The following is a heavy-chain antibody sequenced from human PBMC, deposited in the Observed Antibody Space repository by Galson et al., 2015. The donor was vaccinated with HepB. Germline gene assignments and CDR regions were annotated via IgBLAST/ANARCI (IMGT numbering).Heavy chain of an antibody. CDR2: ISGSGGST. V-gene: IGHV3-23*01. CDR3: AKKGGEEGYSYGWSTFNFDY. CDR1: GFTFSSYA. J-gene: IGHJ4*02. Sequence: SLRLSCAASGFTFSSYAMSWVRQAPGKGLEWVSAISGSGGSTYYADSVKGRFTISRDNSKNTLYLQMNSLRAEDTAVYYCAKKGGEEGYSYGWSTFNFDYWGQGTLVTVSS. D-gene: IGHD5-18*01.